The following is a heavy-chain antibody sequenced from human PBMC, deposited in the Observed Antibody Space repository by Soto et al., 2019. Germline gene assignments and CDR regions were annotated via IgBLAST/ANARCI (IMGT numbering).Heavy chain of an antibody. D-gene: IGHD5-12*01. J-gene: IGHJ2*01. CDR1: GGSISSGDYY. CDR2: TYYSGST. V-gene: IGHV4-30-4*01. Sequence: KASETLSLTCTVSGGSISSGDYYWSWIRQPPGRGLEWIGSTYYSGSTYYNPSLKCRVTISVDMCKDQFSRKLSSVTAADTAVYYCARVRRDGYNLRCWYCDLWGRGTLVTVS. CDR3: ARVRRDGYNLRCWYCDL.